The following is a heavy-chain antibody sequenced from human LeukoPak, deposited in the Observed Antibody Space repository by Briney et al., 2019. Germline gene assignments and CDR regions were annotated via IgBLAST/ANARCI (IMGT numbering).Heavy chain of an antibody. CDR1: GFTFSSYA. CDR3: APWICSTTSCYLVF. Sequence: PGGSLRLSCAASGFTFSSYAIHWVRQAPGKGLEYVSAISSNGGSTYYANSVKGRFTISRDNSKNTLYLQMGSLRAEDMAVYYCAPWICSTTSCYLVFWGQGTLVTVSS. J-gene: IGHJ4*02. CDR2: ISSNGGST. D-gene: IGHD2-2*01. V-gene: IGHV3-64*01.